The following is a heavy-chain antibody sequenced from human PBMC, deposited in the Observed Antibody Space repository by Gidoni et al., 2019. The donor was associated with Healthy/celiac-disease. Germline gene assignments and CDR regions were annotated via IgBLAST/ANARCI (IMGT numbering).Heavy chain of an antibody. CDR3: ARGRYCSGGSCYSDY. CDR1: GFPFSSYS. D-gene: IGHD2-15*01. J-gene: IGHJ4*02. Sequence: EVQLVESGGGLVKPGGSLRLSCAASGFPFSSYSMNWVRQAPGKGLGWVSSISSSSSYIYYADSVKGRFTISRDNAKNSLYLQMNSLRAEDTAVYYCARGRYCSGGSCYSDYWGQGTLVTVSS. V-gene: IGHV3-21*01. CDR2: ISSSSSYI.